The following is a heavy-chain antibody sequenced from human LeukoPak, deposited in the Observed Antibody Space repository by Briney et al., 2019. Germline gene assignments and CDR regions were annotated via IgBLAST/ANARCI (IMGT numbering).Heavy chain of an antibody. CDR2: ISGSGGST. V-gene: IGHV3-23*01. D-gene: IGHD3-16*01. Sequence: GGSLRLSCAASGFTLSNYALNWVRQAPGQGLEWVSAISGSGGSTYYADSVKGRFTISRDTSKNMLYLQLNSLRAEDTAIYYCARFRWGDYYYYGVDVWGQGTTVTVSS. CDR1: GFTLSNYA. J-gene: IGHJ6*02. CDR3: ARFRWGDYYYYGVDV.